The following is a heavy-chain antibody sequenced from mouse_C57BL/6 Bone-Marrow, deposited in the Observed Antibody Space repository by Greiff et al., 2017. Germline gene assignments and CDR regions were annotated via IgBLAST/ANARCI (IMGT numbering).Heavy chain of an antibody. CDR2: IYPGGGYT. CDR1: GYTFTTYW. J-gene: IGHJ4*01. V-gene: IGHV1-63*01. Sequence: QVQLQQSGAELVRPGTSVKMSCKASGYTFTTYWIGWVKQRPGHGLEWIGDIYPGGGYTNYNEKFKGKATLTADKSSSTAYMQFSSLTSEDSAIYYCARWDYYYAMDYWGQGTSVTVSS. D-gene: IGHD4-1*01. CDR3: ARWDYYYAMDY.